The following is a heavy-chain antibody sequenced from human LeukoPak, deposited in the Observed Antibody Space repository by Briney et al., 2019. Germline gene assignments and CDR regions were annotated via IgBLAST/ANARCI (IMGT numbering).Heavy chain of an antibody. CDR2: ISYDGSNK. J-gene: IGHJ4*02. CDR1: GFTFSSYG. V-gene: IGHV3-30*18. D-gene: IGHD2/OR15-2a*01. Sequence: GGSLRLSCAASGFTFSSYGMHWVRQAPGKGLEWVAVISYDGSNKYYADSVKGRFTISKDNSKNTLYLQMNSLRAEDTAVYYCAKADEMNMDYWGQGTLVTVSS. CDR3: AKADEMNMDY.